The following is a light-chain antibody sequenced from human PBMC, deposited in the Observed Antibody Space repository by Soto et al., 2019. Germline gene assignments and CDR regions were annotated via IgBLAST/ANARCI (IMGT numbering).Light chain of an antibody. CDR1: QSVGTY. CDR2: DAS. J-gene: IGKJ2*01. Sequence: EIVLTQSPATLSLSPGERATLSCRTSQSVGTYLVWYQHNPGQAPRLLIYDASNRATGIPARFSGSGSGTDFTLTISSPEPQDFAVYYCQQRYNWPNTFGQVTKLSIK. CDR3: QQRYNWPNT. V-gene: IGKV3-11*01.